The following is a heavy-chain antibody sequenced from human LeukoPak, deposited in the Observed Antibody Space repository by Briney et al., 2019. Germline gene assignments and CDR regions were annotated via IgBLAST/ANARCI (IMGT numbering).Heavy chain of an antibody. CDR2: IKQDGSEK. CDR1: GFSFSNYW. D-gene: IGHD3-22*01. J-gene: IGHJ4*02. V-gene: IGHV3-7*04. CDR3: ARGFDSSGQDY. Sequence: GGSLRLPCAASGFSFSNYWMSWVRQTPGKGLEWVANIKQDGSEKDYVDSMKGRFTISRDNAKNSVYLQINSLRAEDTAVYYCARGFDSSGQDYWGQGTLVTVSS.